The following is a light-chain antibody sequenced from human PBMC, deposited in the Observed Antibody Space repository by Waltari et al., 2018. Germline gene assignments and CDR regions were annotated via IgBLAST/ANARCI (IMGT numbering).Light chain of an antibody. CDR3: QQYGSSPWT. Sequence: EIVLTQSPGTLSLSPGERATLSCRASQSVSNSYLAWYQQKPGQAPRLLIYGISNRATGIPDRFSGSGSGTDFTLTISRLEPEDFAVYYCQQYGSSPWTFGQGTKVEIK. J-gene: IGKJ1*01. V-gene: IGKV3-20*01. CDR1: QSVSNSY. CDR2: GIS.